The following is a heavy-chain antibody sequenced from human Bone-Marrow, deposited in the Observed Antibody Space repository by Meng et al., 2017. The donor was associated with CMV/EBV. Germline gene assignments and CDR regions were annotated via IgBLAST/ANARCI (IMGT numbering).Heavy chain of an antibody. CDR2: IRYDGSNK. J-gene: IGHJ4*02. D-gene: IGHD2-2*01. V-gene: IGHV3-30*02. CDR1: GFTFSSYG. CDR3: ARDEVVPAAFDY. Sequence: GGSLRLSCAASGFTFSSYGMHWVRQAPGKGLEWVAFIRYDGSNKYYADSVKGRFTISRDNAKNSLYLQMNSLRAEDTAVYYCARDEVVPAAFDYWGQGTLVTVSS.